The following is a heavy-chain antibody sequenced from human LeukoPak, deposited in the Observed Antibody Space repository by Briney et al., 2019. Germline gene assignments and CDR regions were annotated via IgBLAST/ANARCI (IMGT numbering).Heavy chain of an antibody. CDR3: ATGGRYNWFDP. CDR2: IYYSGST. Sequence: SETLSLTCTVSGGSISSYYWSWIRQPPGKGLEWMGYIYYSGSTNYNPSLKSRVTISVDTSKNQFSLKLSSVTAADTAVYYCATGGRYNWFDPWGQGTLVTVSS. CDR1: GGSISSYY. V-gene: IGHV4-59*01. J-gene: IGHJ5*02. D-gene: IGHD3-16*01.